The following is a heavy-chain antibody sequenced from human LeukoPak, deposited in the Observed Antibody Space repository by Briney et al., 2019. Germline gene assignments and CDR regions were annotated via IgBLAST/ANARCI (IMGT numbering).Heavy chain of an antibody. CDR3: ARGRHHNNNEVCGNDRVSQYLEG. Sequence: SETLSLTCAVYGGSFSGYHWTWIRQSPGKGLEWIGDINPSGSTYYNPSLKSRLTRSVDTSKNQFSLKLRSVTAADTAVYYCARGRHHNNNEVCGNDRVSQYLEGWGKGT. V-gene: IGHV4-34*01. CDR1: GGSFSGYH. CDR2: INPSGST. D-gene: IGHD2-21*01. J-gene: IGHJ6*03.